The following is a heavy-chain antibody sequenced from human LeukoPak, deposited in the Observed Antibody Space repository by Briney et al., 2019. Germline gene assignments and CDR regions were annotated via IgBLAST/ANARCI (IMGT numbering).Heavy chain of an antibody. D-gene: IGHD3-16*02. CDR3: AKARDDYVWGSYRYTGGFDY. CDR1: GFTFSSYA. Sequence: GGSLRLSCAASGFTFSSYAMSWVRQAPGKGLEWVSAISGSGGSTYYADSVKGRFTISRDNSKNTLYLQMNSLRAEDTAVYYCAKARDDYVWGSYRYTGGFDYWGQGTLVTVSS. V-gene: IGHV3-23*01. J-gene: IGHJ4*02. CDR2: ISGSGGST.